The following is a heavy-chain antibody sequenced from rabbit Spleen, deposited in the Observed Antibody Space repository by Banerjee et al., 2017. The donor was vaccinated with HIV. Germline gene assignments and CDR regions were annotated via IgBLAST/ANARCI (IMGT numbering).Heavy chain of an antibody. Sequence: QSLEESGGDLVKPGASLTLTCTASGFSFSAGYYMCWVRQAPGKGLEWIACIHAGSSNNIYYATWARGRLTASKTSSTTVTLHMSSLTVADTATYFCARDTGSSFSSYGMDLWGQGTLVTVS. CDR3: ARDTGSSFSSYGMDL. J-gene: IGHJ3*01. V-gene: IGHV1S40*01. D-gene: IGHD8-1*01. CDR2: IHAGSSNNI. CDR1: GFSFSAGYY.